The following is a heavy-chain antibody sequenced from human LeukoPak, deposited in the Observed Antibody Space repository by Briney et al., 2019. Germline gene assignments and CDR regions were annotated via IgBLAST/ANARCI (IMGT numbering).Heavy chain of an antibody. Sequence: GGSLRFSCAASGFTFDDYGMSWVRQAPGKGLEWVSGINWNGGSTGYADSVKGRFTISRDNAKNSLYLQMNSLRAEDTALYHCARRATVTKRRAYYYYGMDVWGQGTTVTVSS. CDR3: ARRATVTKRRAYYYYGMDV. CDR1: GFTFDDYG. CDR2: INWNGGST. D-gene: IGHD4-17*01. J-gene: IGHJ6*02. V-gene: IGHV3-20*01.